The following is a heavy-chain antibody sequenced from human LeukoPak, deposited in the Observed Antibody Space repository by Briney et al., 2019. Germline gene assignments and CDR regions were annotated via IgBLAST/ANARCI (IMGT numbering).Heavy chain of an antibody. J-gene: IGHJ4*02. CDR3: ARDGTGVYNLVQY. CDR1: GYTFTGYY. Sequence: ASVKVSCKASGYTFTGYYMHWVRQAPGKGLEWMGWINPNSGGTNYAQKFQGRVTMTRDTSISAVYMELSRLRSDDTAVYYCARDGTGVYNLVQYWGQGTLVTVSS. CDR2: INPNSGGT. D-gene: IGHD5-24*01. V-gene: IGHV1-2*02.